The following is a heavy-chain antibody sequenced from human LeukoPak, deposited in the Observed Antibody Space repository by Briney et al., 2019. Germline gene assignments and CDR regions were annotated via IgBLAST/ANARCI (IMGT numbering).Heavy chain of an antibody. Sequence: QTGGSLRLSCAASGLTLSSYWMQWVRQVPGKGLVWVSRTHRNGSLTNYAESVKGRFTISRDSAKNTLYLQMNSLRAEDTAVYYCARETSTPAQYYLDFWGQGTQVTVSS. D-gene: IGHD2-2*01. CDR2: THRNGSLT. V-gene: IGHV3-74*01. J-gene: IGHJ4*02. CDR1: GLTLSSYW. CDR3: ARETSTPAQYYLDF.